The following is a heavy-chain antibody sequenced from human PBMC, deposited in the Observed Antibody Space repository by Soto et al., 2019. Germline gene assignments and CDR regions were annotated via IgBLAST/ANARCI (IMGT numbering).Heavy chain of an antibody. CDR1: GGSISSSSYY. V-gene: IGHV4-39*01. CDR2: IYYSGST. CDR3: ARHKKIFGVVTLERFDY. J-gene: IGHJ4*02. D-gene: IGHD3-3*01. Sequence: PSETLSLTCTVSGGSISSSSYYWGWIRQPPGKGLEWIGSIYYSGSTYYNPSLKSRVTISVDTSKNQFSLKLSSVTAADTAVYYCARHKKIFGVVTLERFDYWGQGTLVTVSS.